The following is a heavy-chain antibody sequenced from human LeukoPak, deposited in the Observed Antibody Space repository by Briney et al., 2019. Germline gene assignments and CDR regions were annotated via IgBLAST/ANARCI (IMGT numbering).Heavy chain of an antibody. CDR1: GFTFSIYS. D-gene: IGHD3-22*01. J-gene: IGHJ4*02. CDR2: ISSSSSYI. CDR3: ARVYYDSSGYTHFDY. V-gene: IGHV3-21*01. Sequence: PGGSLRLSCAASGFTFSIYSMNWVRQAPGKGLEWVSPISSSSSYIYYADSVKGRFTISRDNAKNSLYLQMNSLRAEDTAVYYCARVYYDSSGYTHFDYWGQGTLVTVSS.